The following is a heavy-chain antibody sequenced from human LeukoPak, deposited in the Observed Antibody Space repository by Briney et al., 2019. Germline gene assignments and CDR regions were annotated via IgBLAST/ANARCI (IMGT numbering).Heavy chain of an antibody. Sequence: GGSLRLSCAASGFTFSTYNMNWVRQAPGKGLEWVSSISSNSDYIYYADSLEGRFTISRDNAKNSLYLQMNSLRAEDTAVYYCARVPYSSWFYFDFWGQGTLVTVSS. CDR2: ISSNSDYI. D-gene: IGHD6-13*01. J-gene: IGHJ4*02. V-gene: IGHV3-21*01. CDR3: ARVPYSSWFYFDF. CDR1: GFTFSTYN.